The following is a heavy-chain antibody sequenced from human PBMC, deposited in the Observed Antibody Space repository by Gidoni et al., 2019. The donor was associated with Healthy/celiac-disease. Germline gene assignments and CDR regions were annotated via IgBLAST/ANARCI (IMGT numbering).Heavy chain of an antibody. CDR2: ISGSGGST. CDR3: AKGLYYMDV. Sequence: EVQLLESGGGLVQPGGSLSLSCSASGFTFSSKAMSWARQAPGKGLEWVSAISGSGGSTYYADSVKGRFTISRDNSKNTLYLQMNSLRAEDTAVYYCAKGLYYMDVWGKGTTVTVSS. CDR1: GFTFSSKA. V-gene: IGHV3-23*01. J-gene: IGHJ6*03.